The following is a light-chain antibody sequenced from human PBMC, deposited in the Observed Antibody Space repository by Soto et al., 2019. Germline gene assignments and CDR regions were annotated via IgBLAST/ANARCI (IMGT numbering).Light chain of an antibody. J-gene: IGKJ2*01. Sequence: DIQMTQSPSTLSASVGDTFSITCRASQSISGWMAWYQQKPGKVPKLLIFDASSLESGVPSRFSGSGSGTIFTLTISGLQPGDFATYYCQQYNSSQYTFGQGTKVDIK. CDR3: QQYNSSQYT. CDR1: QSISGW. V-gene: IGKV1-5*01. CDR2: DAS.